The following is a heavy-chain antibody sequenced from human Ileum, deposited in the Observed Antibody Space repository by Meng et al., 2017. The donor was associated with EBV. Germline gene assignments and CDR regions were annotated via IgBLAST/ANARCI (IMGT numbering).Heavy chain of an antibody. D-gene: IGHD2-8*01. V-gene: IGHV4-4*02. Sequence: QVQLREAGQGLVKSSGTLSLTRGVSGDSMTKNNWWTWVRQPPGKGLEWIGEIYHSGSTNYNPSLQSRATISVDMSKKQFSLKLRSVTAADTAVYYCARTGVGLAFDYWGLGTLVTVSS. CDR3: ARTGVGLAFDY. CDR2: IYHSGST. J-gene: IGHJ4*02. CDR1: GDSMTKNNW.